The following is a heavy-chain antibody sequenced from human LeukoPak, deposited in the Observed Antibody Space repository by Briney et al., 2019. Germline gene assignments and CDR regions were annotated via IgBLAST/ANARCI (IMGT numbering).Heavy chain of an antibody. CDR1: GDSVSSNSAS. CDR2: TLYRSKWYN. V-gene: IGHV6-1*01. Sequence: SQTLSLTCAISGDSVSSNSASWNWIRQSPSRGLEWLGKTLYRSKWYNDSAVSVKSRITINPDTSKNQFSLQLNSVTSEDTAVYYCARSHYYGMDVWGQGTTVTVAS. J-gene: IGHJ6*02. CDR3: ARSHYYGMDV.